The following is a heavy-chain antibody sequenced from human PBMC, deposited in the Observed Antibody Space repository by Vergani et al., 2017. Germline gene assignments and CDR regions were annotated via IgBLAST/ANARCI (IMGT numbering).Heavy chain of an antibody. CDR1: GFTFSNAW. CDR3: TTVVRYCSSTSCLGRDY. CDR2: IKSKTDGGTT. J-gene: IGHJ4*02. V-gene: IGHV3-15*01. Sequence: EVQLVESGGGLVKPGGSLRLSCAASGFTFSNAWMSWVRQAPGKGLEWVGRIKSKTDGGTTDYAAPVKGRFTISRDDSKNTLYLQMNSLKTEDTAVYYCTTVVRYCSSTSCLGRDYWGQGTLVTVSS. D-gene: IGHD2-2*01.